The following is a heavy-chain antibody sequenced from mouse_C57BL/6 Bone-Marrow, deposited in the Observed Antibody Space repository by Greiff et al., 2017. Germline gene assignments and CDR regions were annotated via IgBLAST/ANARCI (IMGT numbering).Heavy chain of an antibody. CDR2: IDPSDSYP. D-gene: IGHD2-3*01. CDR1: GYTFTSYW. CDR3: ARSFDGYWYFDV. Sequence: QVQLQQPGAELVMPGASVKLSCKASGYTFTSYWMHWVKQRPGQGLEWIGEIDPSDSYPNYNQKFKGKSTLTVDKSSSTAYMQLSSLTSEDSAVYYCARSFDGYWYFDVWGTGTTVTVSS. J-gene: IGHJ1*03. V-gene: IGHV1-69*01.